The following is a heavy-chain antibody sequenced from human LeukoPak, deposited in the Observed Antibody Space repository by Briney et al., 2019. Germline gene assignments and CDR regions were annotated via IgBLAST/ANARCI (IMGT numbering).Heavy chain of an antibody. D-gene: IGHD3-10*01. CDR2: VYYSGST. Sequence: SETLSLTCTVSGGSVSSGSYYWSWIRQPPGKGLEWIGYVYYSGSTNYNPSLKSRVTISVDTSKNQFSLKLSSVTAADTAVYYCARDYKDTLLNPGDFDIWGQGTMVTVSS. CDR3: ARDYKDTLLNPGDFDI. J-gene: IGHJ3*02. CDR1: GGSVSSGSYY. V-gene: IGHV4-61*01.